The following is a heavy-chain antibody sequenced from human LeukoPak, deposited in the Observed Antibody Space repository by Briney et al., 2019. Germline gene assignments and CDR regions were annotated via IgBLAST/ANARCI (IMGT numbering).Heavy chain of an antibody. J-gene: IGHJ4*02. V-gene: IGHV4-59*02. Sequence: SETLSLTCSVSGDFVGSYYWSWVRQPPGKGLEWIACMYYTGETHYNPSLQSRVRMSIDASKNQFSLKVYSLTAADTAVYYCARHHSGWHFDSWGQGIPVTVSS. D-gene: IGHD6-19*01. CDR3: ARHHSGWHFDS. CDR1: GDFVGSYY. CDR2: MYYTGET.